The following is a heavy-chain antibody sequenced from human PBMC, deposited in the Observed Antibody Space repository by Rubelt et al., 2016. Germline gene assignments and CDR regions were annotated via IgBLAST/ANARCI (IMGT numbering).Heavy chain of an antibody. CDR3: AKVVNIVGATGDAFDI. V-gene: IGHV3-23*04. D-gene: IGHD1-26*01. CDR2: ISGSGGST. Sequence: EVQLVESGGGLVKPGGSLRLSCAASGFTFSSYAMSWVRQAPGKGLEWVSAISGSGGSTYYADSVKGWFTISRDNSKNTLYLQMNCLRAEDTAVYYCAKVVNIVGATGDAFDIWGQGTMVTVSS. CDR1: GFTFSSYA. J-gene: IGHJ3*02.